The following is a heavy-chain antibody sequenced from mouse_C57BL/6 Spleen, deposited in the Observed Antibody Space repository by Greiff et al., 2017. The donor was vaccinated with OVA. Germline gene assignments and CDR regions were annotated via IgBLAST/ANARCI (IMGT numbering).Heavy chain of an antibody. D-gene: IGHD2-1*01. J-gene: IGHJ2*01. Sequence: EVKVVESGAGLVKPGGSLKLSCAASGFTFSSYAMSWVRQTPEKRLEWVAYISSGGDYIYYADTVKGRFTISRDNARNTLYLQMSSLKSEDTAMYYCTRDRDGNYFFDYWGQGTTLTVSS. V-gene: IGHV5-9-1*02. CDR3: TRDRDGNYFFDY. CDR2: ISSGGDYI. CDR1: GFTFSSYA.